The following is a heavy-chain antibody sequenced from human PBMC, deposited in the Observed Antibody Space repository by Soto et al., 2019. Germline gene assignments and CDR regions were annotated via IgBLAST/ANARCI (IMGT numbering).Heavy chain of an antibody. CDR2: ISGRDGNI. V-gene: IGHV3-11*01. Sequence: QVQLVESGGGLVKPGGSLRLSCAASGFTFSDSFMSWSRQTPGKGLEWLSYISGRDGNIYYADSVRGRFTISRDNAKNSVYLQMNSVKAEVTAMYYCAGDQGPNYMAVWGQGPTVTLS. CDR3: AGDQGPNYMAV. CDR1: GFTFSDSF. J-gene: IGHJ6*03.